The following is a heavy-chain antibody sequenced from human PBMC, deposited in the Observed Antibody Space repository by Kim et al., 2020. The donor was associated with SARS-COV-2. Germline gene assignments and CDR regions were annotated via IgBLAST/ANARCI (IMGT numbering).Heavy chain of an antibody. J-gene: IGHJ6*02. CDR2: IWYDGSNK. Sequence: GGSLRLSCAASGFTFSSYGMHWVRQAPGKGLEWMAVIWYDGSNKYYADSVKGRFTISRDNSKNTLYLQMNSLRAEDTAVYYCAKEKGQGLWFGESRRGNYYYYGMDVWGQGTTVTVSS. CDR1: GFTFSSYG. D-gene: IGHD3-10*01. V-gene: IGHV3-33*06. CDR3: AKEKGQGLWFGESRRGNYYYYGMDV.